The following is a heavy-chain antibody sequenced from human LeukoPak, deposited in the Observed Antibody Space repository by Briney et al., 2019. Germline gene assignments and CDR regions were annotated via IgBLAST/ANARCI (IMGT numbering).Heavy chain of an antibody. CDR3: ARVASFRFYFDY. V-gene: IGHV3-48*04. CDR1: GFTFSGYW. D-gene: IGHD2/OR15-2a*01. Sequence: PGGPLSFSCAAPGFTFSGYWRTWFRQAPGKGLEGVSYISSSSSAIYYADSVKGRFTISRDNAKNSLYLQMNSLRAEDTAVYFCARVASFRFYFDYWGQGALATVSS. CDR2: ISSSSSAI. J-gene: IGHJ4*02.